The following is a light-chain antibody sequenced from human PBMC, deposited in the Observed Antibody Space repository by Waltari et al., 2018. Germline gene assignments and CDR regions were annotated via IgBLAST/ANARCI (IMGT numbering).Light chain of an antibody. J-gene: IGLJ2*01. CDR3: QSYDSSSVV. Sequence: FMLTQPHSVSGSPGKTVTISCTRSSGTFAPAYVQWYQQRPGSSPITVIYEDDKRTSGVPDRFSGSVDMSANSASLTISGLKPEDEADYFCQSYDSSSVVFGGGTKLTVL. V-gene: IGLV6-57*01. CDR1: SGTFAPAY. CDR2: EDD.